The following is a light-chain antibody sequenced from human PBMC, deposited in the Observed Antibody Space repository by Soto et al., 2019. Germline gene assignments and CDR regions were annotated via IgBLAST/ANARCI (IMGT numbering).Light chain of an antibody. CDR3: CSSAPDINYG. V-gene: IGLV2-23*01. J-gene: IGLJ1*01. Sequence: QSVLAQPASVSGSPGQSITISCTGTSDDVGAYNSVSWYQQLPHKAPQVILYKGTQRPSGVSSRFSGSTSGNAASLTISGLQADDDADYFCCSSAPDINYGCGTGPKVTVL. CDR2: KGT. CDR1: SDDVGAYNS.